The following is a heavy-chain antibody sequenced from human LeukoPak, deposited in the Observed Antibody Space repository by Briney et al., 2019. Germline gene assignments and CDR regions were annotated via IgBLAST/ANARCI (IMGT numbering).Heavy chain of an antibody. J-gene: IGHJ4*02. CDR1: GGSFSGYY. D-gene: IGHD1-26*01. V-gene: IGHV4-34*01. Sequence: SETLSLTCAVYGGSFSGYYWIWIRQPSGKGLEWNGEINHSGSTNYNPSLKSRVTISVDTSKNQFSLKLSSVTAADTAVYYCARDRYSGSGVIDYWGQGTLVTVSS. CDR3: ARDRYSGSGVIDY. CDR2: INHSGST.